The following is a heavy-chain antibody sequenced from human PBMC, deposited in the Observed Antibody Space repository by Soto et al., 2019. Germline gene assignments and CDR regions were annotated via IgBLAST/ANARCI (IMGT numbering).Heavy chain of an antibody. J-gene: IGHJ4*02. CDR2: IKEDGSEK. D-gene: IGHD2-8*02. Sequence: XGSLILSCSASGFSFSSSWMNWVRQAPGKGLEWVADIKEDGSEKYYVDSLKGRFTISRDNAKNSLYLQMNSLRAEDTAIYFCAKDPGYTTESYYVALFDYWGPGTPVTVSS. CDR1: GFSFSSSW. CDR3: AKDPGYTTESYYVALFDY. V-gene: IGHV3-7*03.